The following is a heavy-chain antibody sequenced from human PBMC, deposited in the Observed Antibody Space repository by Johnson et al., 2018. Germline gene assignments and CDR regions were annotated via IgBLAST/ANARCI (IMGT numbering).Heavy chain of an antibody. Sequence: VQLVESGGVVVQPGGSLRLSCAASGFTFDTNTLHWVRQAPGKGLEGVSLIDWEEGNTYYAASVKGRFTISRDNSKNSLYLQMNSMRTEDTALYYCEKGNSVRGYYGMDVWGQGTTVTVSS. CDR1: GFTFDTNT. J-gene: IGHJ6*02. CDR3: EKGNSVRGYYGMDV. V-gene: IGHV3-43*01. D-gene: IGHD5/OR15-5a*01. CDR2: IDWEEGNT.